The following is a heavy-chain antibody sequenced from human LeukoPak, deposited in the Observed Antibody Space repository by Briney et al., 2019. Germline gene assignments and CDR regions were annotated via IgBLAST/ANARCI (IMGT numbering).Heavy chain of an antibody. D-gene: IGHD6-13*01. V-gene: IGHV3-7*01. J-gene: IGHJ4*02. CDR3: ARAARGSSWYFGY. CDR1: GFTFISYW. CDR2: IKQDGSEK. Sequence: GGSLGLSCAASGFTFISYWLSWVRQAPGKGLEWVANIKQDGSEKYYVDSVKGRFTISRDNAKNSLYLQMNSLRAEDTAVYYCARAARGSSWYFGYWGQGTLVTVSS.